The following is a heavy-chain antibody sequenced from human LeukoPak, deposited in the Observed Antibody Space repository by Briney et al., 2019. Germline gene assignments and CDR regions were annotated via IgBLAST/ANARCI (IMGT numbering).Heavy chain of an antibody. CDR1: GYTFTSYG. CDR2: ISAYNGNT. J-gene: IGHJ5*02. CDR3: ARWELPGGWFDP. D-gene: IGHD1-26*01. V-gene: IGHV1-18*01. Sequence: ASVKVSCKASGYTFTSYGISWVRQAPGQGLEWMGWISAYNGNTNYAQKLQGRVTVTTDTSTSTAYMELRSLRSDDTAVYYCARWELPGGWFDPWGQGTLVTVSS.